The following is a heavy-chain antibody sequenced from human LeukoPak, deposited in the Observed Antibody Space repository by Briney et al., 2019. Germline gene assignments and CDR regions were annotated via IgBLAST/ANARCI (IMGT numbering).Heavy chain of an antibody. CDR2: IYYSGST. CDR3: ARGTYYYDSSGYWGWFDP. J-gene: IGHJ5*02. D-gene: IGHD3-22*01. CDR1: GGSISSGGYY. V-gene: IGHV4-31*03. Sequence: SETLSLTCTVSGGSISSGGYYWSWIRQHPGKGLEWIGYIYYSGSTYYNPSLKSRVTISVDTSKNQFSLKLSSVTAAGTAVYYCARGTYYYDSSGYWGWFDPWGQGTLVTVSS.